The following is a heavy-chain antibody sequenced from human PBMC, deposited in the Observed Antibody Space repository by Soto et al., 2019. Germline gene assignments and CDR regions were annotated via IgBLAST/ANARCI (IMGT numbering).Heavy chain of an antibody. Sequence: EASVKVSCKASGYSFTDYHIHWVRQAPGQGLEWLGRINPKSGGTSTAQKFQGWVTMTTDTSISTASMELTRLTSDDTAIYYCARGDSTDCSNGVCSFFYNHDMDVWGQGXTVTVYS. CDR1: GYSFTDYH. J-gene: IGHJ6*02. CDR3: ARGDSTDCSNGVCSFFYNHDMDV. V-gene: IGHV1-2*04. CDR2: INPKSGGT. D-gene: IGHD2-8*01.